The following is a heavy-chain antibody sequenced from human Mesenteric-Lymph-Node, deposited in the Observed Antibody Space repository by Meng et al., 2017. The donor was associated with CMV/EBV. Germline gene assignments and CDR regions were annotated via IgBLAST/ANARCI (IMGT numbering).Heavy chain of an antibody. CDR2: IYYTGST. CDR3: ARIPKSYYCTTTSCYSGEGTFDF. J-gene: IGHJ3*01. D-gene: IGHD2-8*01. V-gene: IGHV4-31*03. Sequence: SETLSLTCTVSGDSISSVASYWSWIRQHPGKGLEWIGYIYYTGSTYYEPSLKSRVTMSVDTSKNQFSLKLTSVTAADTAVYYCARIPKSYYCTTTSCYSGEGTFDFWGQGIMVTVSS. CDR1: GDSISSVASY.